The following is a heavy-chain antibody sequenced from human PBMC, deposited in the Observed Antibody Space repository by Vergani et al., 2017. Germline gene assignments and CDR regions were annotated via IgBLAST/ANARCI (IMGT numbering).Heavy chain of an antibody. D-gene: IGHD3-3*01. V-gene: IGHV3-21*01. CDR3: ARDPDLHYDFWSGYYTGSVYYYYYMDV. CDR1: GFTFSSYS. CDR2: ISSSSSYI. J-gene: IGHJ6*03. Sequence: EVQLVESGGGLVKPGGSLRLSCAASGFTFSSYSMNWVRQAPGKGLEWVSSISSSSSYIYYADSVKGRFTISRDNAKNSLYLQMNSLRAEDTAVYYCARDPDLHYDFWSGYYTGSVYYYYYMDVWGKGTTVTVSS.